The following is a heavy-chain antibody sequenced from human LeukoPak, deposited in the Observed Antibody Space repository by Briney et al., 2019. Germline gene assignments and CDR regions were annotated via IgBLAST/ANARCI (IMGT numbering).Heavy chain of an antibody. CDR2: IYYTGST. CDR3: ASSAYYKYYFDS. D-gene: IGHD3-3*01. CDR1: GGPINGYY. V-gene: IGHV4-59*01. Sequence: SETLSLTCTVSGGPINGYYWSWIRQPPGKGLEWIGYIYYTGSTNYNPSLKSRVTISVDTSKKHASLKLTSVTAADTAVYYCASSAYYKYYFDSWGQGTLVTVSS. J-gene: IGHJ4*02.